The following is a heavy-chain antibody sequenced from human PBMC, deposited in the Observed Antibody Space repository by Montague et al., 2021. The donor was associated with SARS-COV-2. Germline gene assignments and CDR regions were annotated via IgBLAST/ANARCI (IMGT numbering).Heavy chain of an antibody. Sequence: TLSLTCTVSGGSISSGGYYWSWIRQHPGKGPEWIGYIYYSGSTYYNPSLKSRVTISVDTSKNQFSLKLSSVTAADTAVYYCARAPATIFGVVKQIDYWGQGALVTVSS. D-gene: IGHD3-3*01. CDR3: ARAPATIFGVVKQIDY. CDR1: GGSISSGGYY. V-gene: IGHV4-31*03. J-gene: IGHJ4*02. CDR2: IYYSGST.